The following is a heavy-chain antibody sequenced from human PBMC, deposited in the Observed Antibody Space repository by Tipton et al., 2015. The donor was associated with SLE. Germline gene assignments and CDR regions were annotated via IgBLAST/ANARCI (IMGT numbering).Heavy chain of an antibody. CDR1: GGSISSGSYY. D-gene: IGHD3-9*01. Sequence: TLSLTCTVSGGSISSGSYYWGWIRQAPGKGLEWMGIIHTTGVTHYNPSLKSRVTISVDTSKNQFSLNLRSVTAADTAVYYCARFFYYDNSRAWGWFDPWGQGTLVTVPS. CDR3: ARFFYYDNSRAWGWFDP. J-gene: IGHJ5*02. CDR2: IHTTGVT. V-gene: IGHV4-39*07.